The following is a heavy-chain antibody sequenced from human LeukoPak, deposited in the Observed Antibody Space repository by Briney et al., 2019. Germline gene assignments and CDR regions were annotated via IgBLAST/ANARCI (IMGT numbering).Heavy chain of an antibody. CDR3: ARDLSSRTSRYNWFDS. Sequence: PSETLSLTCTVSGRSISSYYWSWIRHPPGKGLEWIGYIYYSGSTNYNPSLKSRVTISVDTSKNQFSLKLSSVTAADTAVYYCARDLSSRTSRYNWFDSWGQGTLVTVSS. CDR1: GRSISSYY. J-gene: IGHJ5*01. V-gene: IGHV4-59*01. D-gene: IGHD2-2*01. CDR2: IYYSGST.